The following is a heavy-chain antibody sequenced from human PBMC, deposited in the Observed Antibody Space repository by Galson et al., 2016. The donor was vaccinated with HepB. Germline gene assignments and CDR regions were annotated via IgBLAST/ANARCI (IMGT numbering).Heavy chain of an antibody. CDR2: INTHGGIS. Sequence: SLRLSCAASGFTFSDAYMSWIRQAPGKGLEWIASINTHGGISYYAASVRGRFIISRDNSNDSLSLQMESLSVADTAIYYCARDWRSSGDYRQNFYYWGQGARVTVSS. J-gene: IGHJ4*02. V-gene: IGHV3-11*01. CDR1: GFTFSDAY. CDR3: ARDWRSSGDYRQNFYY. D-gene: IGHD3-22*01.